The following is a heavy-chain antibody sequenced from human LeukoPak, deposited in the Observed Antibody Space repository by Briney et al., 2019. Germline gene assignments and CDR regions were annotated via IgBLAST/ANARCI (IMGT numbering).Heavy chain of an antibody. V-gene: IGHV4-34*01. CDR3: AVARSSGYRSTLYY. CDR1: GESFSGYY. J-gene: IGHJ4*02. D-gene: IGHD3-22*01. CDR2: INHSGST. Sequence: SETLSLTCAVYGESFSGYYWSCIRQPPGKGLEWIGEINHSGSTNYNPSLKSRVTISVDTSKNQFSLKLSSVTAADTAVYYCAVARSSGYRSTLYYWGQGTLVTVSS.